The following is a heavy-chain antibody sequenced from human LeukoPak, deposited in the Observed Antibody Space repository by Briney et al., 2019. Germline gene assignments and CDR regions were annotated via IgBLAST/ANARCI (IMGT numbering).Heavy chain of an antibody. CDR1: RFSFSNSW. CDR3: AAEHDGFDI. Sequence: GGSLRLSCAASRFSFSNSWMHWVRQTPGKGLEWVSSIRGDGGDTTYADSVKGRFTISRDNAKNTLYLQMNSLRADGTAVYYCAAEHDGFDIWGQGTMVTVSS. J-gene: IGHJ3*02. CDR2: IRGDGGDT. V-gene: IGHV3-74*01.